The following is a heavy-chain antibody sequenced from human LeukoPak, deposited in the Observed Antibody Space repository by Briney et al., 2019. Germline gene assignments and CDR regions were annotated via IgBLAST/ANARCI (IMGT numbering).Heavy chain of an antibody. V-gene: IGHV1-46*01. CDR1: GYTFTSYY. CDR3: ARDNGYSYGPRIAAAGTQFDY. J-gene: IGHJ4*02. D-gene: IGHD6-13*01. Sequence: ASVKVYCKASGYTFTSYYMHWVRQAPGQGLEWMGIINPSGGSTSYAQKFQGRVTMTRDTSTSTAYMELSSLRSEDTAVYSCARDNGYSYGPRIAAAGTQFDYWGQGTLVTVSS. CDR2: INPSGGST.